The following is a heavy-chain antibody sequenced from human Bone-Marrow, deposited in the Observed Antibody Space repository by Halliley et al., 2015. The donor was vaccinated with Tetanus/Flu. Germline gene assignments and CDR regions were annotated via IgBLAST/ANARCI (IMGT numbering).Heavy chain of an antibody. CDR3: ARRRCTSTTCYVENYSSFYGLDV. CDR1: GGSISSYY. CDR2: ISYRGRT. D-gene: IGHD2-2*01. Sequence: TLSLTCTVSGGSISSYYWSWIRRPPGKGLEWIGYISYRGRTNYNPSLKSRATMSVDTSRNQISLKLSSVTAADAAVYYCARRRCTSTTCYVENYSSFYGLDVWGQGTTVTVSS. J-gene: IGHJ6*02. V-gene: IGHV4-59*01.